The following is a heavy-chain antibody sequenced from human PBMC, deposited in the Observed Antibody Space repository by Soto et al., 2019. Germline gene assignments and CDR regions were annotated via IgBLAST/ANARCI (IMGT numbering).Heavy chain of an antibody. J-gene: IGHJ4*02. D-gene: IGHD6-19*01. V-gene: IGHV3-66*01. Sequence: VQLVESGGGLVQPGGTLRVSCAASGFTDNSNYMTWVRQAPGKGLEWVSAIYSGGRTYYADSVKGRFTISRDYSKDMLYLQMSSLRVEDTAMYYCARSTGWYCFDYWGQGTLVTVSS. CDR3: ARSTGWYCFDY. CDR1: GFTDNSNY. CDR2: IYSGGRT.